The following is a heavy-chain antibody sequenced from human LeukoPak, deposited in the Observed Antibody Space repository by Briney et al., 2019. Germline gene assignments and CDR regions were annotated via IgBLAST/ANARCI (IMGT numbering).Heavy chain of an antibody. Sequence: PGGSLRLSCAASGFTFSSYDMHWVRKATGKGLEWVSAIGTAGDPYYPGSVKGRFTVSRENAKNSLYLQMNSLRAGDTAVYYCARGTYCTSTRCESDAFDIWGQGTMVTVSS. D-gene: IGHD2-2*01. CDR3: ARGTYCTSTRCESDAFDI. CDR2: IGTAGDP. J-gene: IGHJ3*02. V-gene: IGHV3-13*05. CDR1: GFTFSSYD.